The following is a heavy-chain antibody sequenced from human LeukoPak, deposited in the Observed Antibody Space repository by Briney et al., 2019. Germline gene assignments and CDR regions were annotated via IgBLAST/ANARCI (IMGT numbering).Heavy chain of an antibody. CDR2: IYYGGTT. Sequence: SETLSLTCTVSAASISTYSWSWIRQPPGKGLEWIGYIYYGGTTNYNPSLKSRVTISVDTSKNQFSLNLRSVSAADTAVYYCARVRIGETSYDASDVWGLGTMVTVSS. J-gene: IGHJ3*01. V-gene: IGHV4-59*08. CDR3: ARVRIGETSYDASDV. CDR1: AASISTYS. D-gene: IGHD1-26*01.